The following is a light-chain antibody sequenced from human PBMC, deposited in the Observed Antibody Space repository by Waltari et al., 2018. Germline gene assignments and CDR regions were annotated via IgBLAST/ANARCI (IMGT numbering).Light chain of an antibody. Sequence: IVLTQSPGTLSLSPGERATLSCRASQTVSRSLAWYQQKPGQAPKLRIYGASTRATGIPDRFTCSGSGTDFSLTISSLEPEDFAIYFCQHYVRLPATFGQGTKVEIK. J-gene: IGKJ1*01. CDR2: GAS. V-gene: IGKV3-20*01. CDR1: QTVSRS. CDR3: QHYVRLPAT.